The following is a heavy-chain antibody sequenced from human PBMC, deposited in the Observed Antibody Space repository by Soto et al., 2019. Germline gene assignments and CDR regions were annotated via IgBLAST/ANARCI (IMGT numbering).Heavy chain of an antibody. CDR3: ARDYYDSSDYTTNWFDP. CDR1: GGSVSSSSYS. D-gene: IGHD3-22*01. Sequence: SETLSLTCTVSGGSVSSSSYSWGWIRQSPGKGLEWIGTIYSSENTYYNPSLLSRVTISVDTPKNEFSLKLTSVTAADTAVYYCARDYYDSSDYTTNWFDPWGQGTLVTVSS. V-gene: IGHV4-39*01. J-gene: IGHJ5*02. CDR2: IYSSENT.